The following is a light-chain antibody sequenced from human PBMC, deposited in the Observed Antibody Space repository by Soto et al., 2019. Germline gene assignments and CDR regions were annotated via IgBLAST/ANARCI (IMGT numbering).Light chain of an antibody. CDR1: QSVSSSY. V-gene: IGKV3-20*01. Sequence: EIVLTQSPGTLSLSPGERATLSCRASQSVSSSYLAWYQQKPGQAPRLLIYGASSRATGIPDRFSGSGSGTDFPLTISRLEAEDAAVYCCQQYGSSPLTFGGGTKVEIK. CDR3: QQYGSSPLT. CDR2: GAS. J-gene: IGKJ4*01.